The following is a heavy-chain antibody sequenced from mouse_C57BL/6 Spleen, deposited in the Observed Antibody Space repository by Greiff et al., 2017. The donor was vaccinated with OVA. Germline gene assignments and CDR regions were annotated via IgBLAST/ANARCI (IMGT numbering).Heavy chain of an antibody. Sequence: QVQLQQSGAELVQPGASVNISCKASGYAFSSYWMNWVQQRPGKGLEWIGQIYPGDGDTNYNGKFKGKATLTADKSSSTAYMQLSSLTSEDSAVYFCAREEAYYYGSSPYYAMDYWGQGTSVTVSS. V-gene: IGHV1-80*01. CDR1: GYAFSSYW. CDR2: IYPGDGDT. J-gene: IGHJ4*01. CDR3: AREEAYYYGSSPYYAMDY. D-gene: IGHD1-1*01.